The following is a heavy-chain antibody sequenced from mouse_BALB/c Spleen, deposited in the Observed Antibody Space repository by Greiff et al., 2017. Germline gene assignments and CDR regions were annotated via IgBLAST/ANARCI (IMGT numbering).Heavy chain of an antibody. V-gene: IGHV3-2*02. CDR3: ERRGYFDD. CDR2: ISYSGST. J-gene: IGHJ1*01. CDR1: GYSFTSYYA. Sequence: DVQLQESGPGLVKPSQSLSLTCTVSGYSFTSYYAWNWIRQFPGNKLEWMGYISYSGSTSYNPSLKSRISITRDTSKNQFFLQLNSVTTEDTATYCCERRGYFDDWGEGTTVTVSA.